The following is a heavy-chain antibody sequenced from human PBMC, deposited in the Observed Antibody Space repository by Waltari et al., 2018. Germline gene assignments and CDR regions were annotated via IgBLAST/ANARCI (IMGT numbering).Heavy chain of an antibody. CDR1: GFTVTSYP. D-gene: IGHD1-26*01. J-gene: IGHJ4*02. CDR2: VTGSGTGT. V-gene: IGHV3-23*04. Sequence: EVQLVESGGGLVQPGGSLRLSCSASGFTVTSYPLSWVRQAPGKGLEWVSGVTGSGTGTYYSQSVKGRFTISRDNSRNTIYLQMHSLRAEDTALYYCAKDSAVASVNYFDYWGQGTFVTVSS. CDR3: AKDSAVASVNYFDY.